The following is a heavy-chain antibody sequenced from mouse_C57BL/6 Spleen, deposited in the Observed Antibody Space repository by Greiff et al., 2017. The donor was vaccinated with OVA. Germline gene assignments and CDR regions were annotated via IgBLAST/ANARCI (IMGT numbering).Heavy chain of an antibody. J-gene: IGHJ4*01. V-gene: IGHV3-8*01. CDR3: ARYPRTGTGAMDY. D-gene: IGHD4-1*01. CDR2: ISYSGST. Sequence: EVKLEESGPGLAKPSQTLSLTCSVTGYSITSDYWNWIRKFPGNKLEYMGYISYSGSTYYNPSLKSRISITRDTSKNQYYLQLNSVTTEDTATYYCARYPRTGTGAMDYWGQGTSVTVSS. CDR1: GYSITSDY.